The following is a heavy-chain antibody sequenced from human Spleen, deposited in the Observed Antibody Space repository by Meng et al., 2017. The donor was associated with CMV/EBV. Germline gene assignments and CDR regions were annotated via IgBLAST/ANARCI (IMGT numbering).Heavy chain of an antibody. Sequence: LSCAASGFTFSSYWMHWVRQAPGEGLVWVSRINTDGSSISYADSVKGRFTISRDNAKNTLYLQMTSLRAEDTAVYYCARDPFGSGSGWGQGTLVTVSS. V-gene: IGHV3-74*01. J-gene: IGHJ1*01. CDR1: GFTFSSYW. CDR2: INTDGSSI. CDR3: ARDPFGSGSG. D-gene: IGHD3-10*01.